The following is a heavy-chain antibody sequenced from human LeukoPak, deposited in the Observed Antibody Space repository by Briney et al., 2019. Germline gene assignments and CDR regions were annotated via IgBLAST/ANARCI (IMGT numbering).Heavy chain of an antibody. Sequence: PGRSLRLSCAASGFTFSSCAMHWVRQAPGKGLEWVTVISYDGSNKYYADSVKGRFTISRDNSKNTLYLQMNSLRAEDTAVYYCARDYYGSGSYYNGLFYWGQGTLVTVSS. J-gene: IGHJ4*02. CDR1: GFTFSSCA. D-gene: IGHD3-10*01. CDR2: ISYDGSNK. V-gene: IGHV3-30-3*01. CDR3: ARDYYGSGSYYNGLFY.